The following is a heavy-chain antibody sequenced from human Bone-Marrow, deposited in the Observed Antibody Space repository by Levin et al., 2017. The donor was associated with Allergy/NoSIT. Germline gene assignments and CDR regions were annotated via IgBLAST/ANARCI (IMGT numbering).Heavy chain of an antibody. CDR3: ARDGNYYDETNYYDTFDV. V-gene: IGHV3-7*01. CDR2: IRRDGSVT. D-gene: IGHD3-22*01. J-gene: IGHJ3*01. CDR1: GFTFSNYW. Sequence: GESLKISCAASGFTFSNYWMTWVRQAPGKGLEWVANIRRDGSVTHFLDSVEGRFTISRDNAKNSVYLQMNSLRAEDTAMYYCARDGNYYDETNYYDTFDVWGQGTMVTVSS.